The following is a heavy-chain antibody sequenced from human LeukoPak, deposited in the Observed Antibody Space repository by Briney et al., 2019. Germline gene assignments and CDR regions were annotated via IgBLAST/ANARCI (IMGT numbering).Heavy chain of an antibody. D-gene: IGHD6-19*01. Sequence: GRSLRLSCAASGFTFSAYAMNWVRQAPGKGLEWVSLISGSGDTTHYADSVKGRFTISRDNSENTLYLQMNSLRAEDTALYYCARSPGGWFFDFWGQGALVIVSS. CDR3: ARSPGGWFFDF. V-gene: IGHV3-23*01. J-gene: IGHJ4*02. CDR2: ISGSGDTT. CDR1: GFTFSAYA.